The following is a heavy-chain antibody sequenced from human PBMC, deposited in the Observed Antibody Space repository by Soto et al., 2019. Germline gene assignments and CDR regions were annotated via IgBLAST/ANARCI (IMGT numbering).Heavy chain of an antibody. CDR3: AKYNWFDP. Sequence: GSLRLSCAASEFTFRDYWMNWVRQAPGKGMVWXSRIDXDGSSKSYEDXXKGRFNIXXDNDKNTLYLQMNSLRAEDTAVYYCAKYNWFDPWGQGSLVTV. CDR2: IDXDGSSK. J-gene: IGHJ5*02. CDR1: EFTFRDYW. V-gene: IGHV3-74*01.